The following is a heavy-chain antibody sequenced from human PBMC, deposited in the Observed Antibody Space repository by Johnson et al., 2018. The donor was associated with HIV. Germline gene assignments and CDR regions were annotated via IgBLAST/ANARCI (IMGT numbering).Heavy chain of an antibody. CDR1: GFTFSRYG. J-gene: IGHJ3*02. CDR3: AKDQHGPLVPTVMRDDAFDI. CDR2: IWHDGRDV. D-gene: IGHD5-12*01. V-gene: IGHV3-33*03. Sequence: QVQLVEPGGGVLQPGTSLRLSCSASGFTFSRYGIHWVRQAPGKGLEWVAFIWHDGRDVYYADSVKGRFTVSRDNSKNAVYLQMNSLGAGDTAVYYCAKDQHGPLVPTVMRDDAFDIWGQGTMVTVSS.